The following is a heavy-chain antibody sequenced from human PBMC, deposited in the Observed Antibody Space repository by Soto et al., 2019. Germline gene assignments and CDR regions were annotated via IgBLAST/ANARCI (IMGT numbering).Heavy chain of an antibody. CDR2: ISGSSQTI. V-gene: IGHV3-48*02. CDR1: GFIFNTYS. J-gene: IGHJ4*02. Sequence: EVQLVESGGGLIQPGGSLRLSCAASGFIFNTYSMNWVRQAPGKGLEWVSYISGSSQTIFYADSVMGRFTISRDNANNSTYLQMVSLRDEDTAVYYCARTLSWRRGPFDSWGQGTLVTVSS. CDR3: ARTLSWRRGPFDS. D-gene: IGHD2-15*01.